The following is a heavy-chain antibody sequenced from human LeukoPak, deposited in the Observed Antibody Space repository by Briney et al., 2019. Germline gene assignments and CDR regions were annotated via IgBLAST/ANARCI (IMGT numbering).Heavy chain of an antibody. J-gene: IGHJ4*02. Sequence: SETLSLTCTVSGGSISSYYWSWIRQPAGKGLEWIGRIYTSGSTNYNPSLKSRVTMSVDTSKNQSSLKLSSVTAADTAVYYCARELSRDGYNSGFDYWGQGTLVTVSS. V-gene: IGHV4-4*07. D-gene: IGHD5-24*01. CDR2: IYTSGST. CDR1: GGSISSYY. CDR3: ARELSRDGYNSGFDY.